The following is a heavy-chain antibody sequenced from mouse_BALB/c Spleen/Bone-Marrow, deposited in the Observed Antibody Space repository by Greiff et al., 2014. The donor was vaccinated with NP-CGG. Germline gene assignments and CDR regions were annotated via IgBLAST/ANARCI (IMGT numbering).Heavy chain of an antibody. J-gene: IGHJ3*01. D-gene: IGHD2-4*01. Sequence: QVQLKESGPGLVAPSQSLSITCAVSGFSLTSYGVHWVRQPPGKGLEWLGVIWAGGSTNYNSALMSRLSISKDNSKSQVFLKMNSLQTDDTAMYYCARVSSTMITTVFAYWGQGTLVTVSA. CDR2: IWAGGST. CDR3: ARVSSTMITTVFAY. V-gene: IGHV2-9*02. CDR1: GFSLTSYG.